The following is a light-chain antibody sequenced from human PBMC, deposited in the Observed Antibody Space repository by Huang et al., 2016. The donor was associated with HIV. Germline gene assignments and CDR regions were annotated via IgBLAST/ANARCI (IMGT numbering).Light chain of an antibody. J-gene: IGKJ2*01. Sequence: EIVMRQSPATLSVSPGVRVALSCTASQNVSSYLAWYQAKPGQPPSLVIYDTSTRATGIPARFSGSGSGTEFTLSISSLQSEDFAFYYCQQYNNWPPYTFGQGTKLEIK. CDR1: QNVSSY. CDR2: DTS. CDR3: QQYNNWPPYT. V-gene: IGKV3D-15*01.